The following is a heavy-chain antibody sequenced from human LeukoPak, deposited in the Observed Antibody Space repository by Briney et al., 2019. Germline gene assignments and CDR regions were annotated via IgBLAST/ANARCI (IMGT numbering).Heavy chain of an antibody. CDR3: ARGRASGIAAAGTYYFDY. Sequence: TLSLTCTVSGGSISSGGYYWSWIRQHPGKGLEWIGYIYYSGSTYYNPSLKSRVTISVDTSKNQFSLKLSSVTAADTAVYYCARGRASGIAAAGTYYFDYWGQGTLVTVSS. CDR2: IYYSGST. D-gene: IGHD6-13*01. V-gene: IGHV4-31*03. CDR1: GGSISSGGYY. J-gene: IGHJ4*02.